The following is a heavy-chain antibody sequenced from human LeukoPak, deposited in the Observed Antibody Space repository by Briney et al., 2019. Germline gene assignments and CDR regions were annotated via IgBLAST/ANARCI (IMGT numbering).Heavy chain of an antibody. CDR2: ISYDGSNK. J-gene: IGHJ4*02. D-gene: IGHD3-22*01. CDR3: ARDMAPNYYDSSGYYPAGGY. CDR1: GFTFSSYA. V-gene: IGHV3-30-3*01. Sequence: GGSLRLSRAASGFTFSSYAMHWVRQAPGKGLEWVAVISYDGSNKYYADSVKGRFTISRDNAKNSLYLQMNSLRAEDTAVYYCARDMAPNYYDSSGYYPAGGYWGQGTLVTVSS.